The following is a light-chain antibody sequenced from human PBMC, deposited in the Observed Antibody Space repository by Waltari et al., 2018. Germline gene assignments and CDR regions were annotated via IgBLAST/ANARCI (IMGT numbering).Light chain of an antibody. Sequence: QSALTQPRSVSGSPGQSVTISCTGTSSDVGGYNYVSWYQKHPGKAPKLMIYDVSKRPSGVPDRFSGSKSGNTASLTISGLQAEDEADYYYCSYAGIHWVFGGGTKLTVL. CDR2: DVS. CDR1: SSDVGGYNY. CDR3: CSYAGIHWV. V-gene: IGLV2-11*01. J-gene: IGLJ3*02.